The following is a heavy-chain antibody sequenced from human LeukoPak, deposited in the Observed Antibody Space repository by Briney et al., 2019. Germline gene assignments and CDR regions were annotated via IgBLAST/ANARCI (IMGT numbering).Heavy chain of an antibody. Sequence: PSETLSLTCTVSGGSISSETYYWTWVRQPAGKGLEWIGRIYSSGSTSYNPSLKSRVTISVDTSKNQFSLELNSVAASDTAVYYCARGGRGFDPWGQGTLVTVSS. J-gene: IGHJ5*02. V-gene: IGHV4-61*02. CDR3: ARGGRGFDP. CDR2: IYSSGST. CDR1: GGSISSETYY.